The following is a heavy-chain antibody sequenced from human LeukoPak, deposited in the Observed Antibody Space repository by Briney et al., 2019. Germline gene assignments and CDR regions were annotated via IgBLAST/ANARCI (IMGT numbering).Heavy chain of an antibody. CDR3: ARTPGYYYDSSGYYSNPFDY. CDR1: GGTFSSYA. V-gene: IGHV1-69*04. J-gene: IGHJ4*02. Sequence: ASVKVSCKASGGTFSSYAIGWVRQAPGQGLEWMGRIIPILGIANYAQKFQGRVTITADKSTSTAYMELSSLRSEDTAVYYCARTPGYYYDSSGYYSNPFDYWGQGTLVTVSS. D-gene: IGHD3-22*01. CDR2: IIPILGIA.